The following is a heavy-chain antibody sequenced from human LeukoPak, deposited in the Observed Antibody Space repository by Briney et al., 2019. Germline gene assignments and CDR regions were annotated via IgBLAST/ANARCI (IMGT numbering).Heavy chain of an antibody. CDR1: GFTFSSYA. CDR2: ISYDGSNK. J-gene: IGHJ4*02. Sequence: GGFLRLSCAASGFTFSSYAMHWVRQAPGKGLEWVAVISYDGSNKYYADSVKGRFTISRDNSKNTLYLQMNSLRAEDTAVYYCAGSIVVVSYFDYWGQGTLVTVSS. V-gene: IGHV3-30-3*01. D-gene: IGHD3-22*01. CDR3: AGSIVVVSYFDY.